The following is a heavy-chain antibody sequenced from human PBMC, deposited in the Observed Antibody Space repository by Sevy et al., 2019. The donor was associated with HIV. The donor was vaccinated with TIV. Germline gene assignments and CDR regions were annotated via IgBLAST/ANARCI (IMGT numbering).Heavy chain of an antibody. V-gene: IGHV3-7*01. J-gene: IGHJ6*02. Sequence: GGSLRLSCAVSGFTFRNFWMSWVRQPPGKGLEWVANIRQEGREKNYLHSWRGRFTISRDNAKNSLFLQLNSLRDDDTAIYYCAISYFGSGTSYGIDLWGRGTTVTVSS. CDR1: GFTFRNFW. D-gene: IGHD3-10*01. CDR3: AISYFGSGTSYGIDL. CDR2: IRQEGREK.